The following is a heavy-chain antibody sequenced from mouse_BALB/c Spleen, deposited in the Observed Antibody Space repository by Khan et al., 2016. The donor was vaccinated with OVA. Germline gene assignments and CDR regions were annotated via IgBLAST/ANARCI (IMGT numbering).Heavy chain of an antibody. CDR3: ARSGYGNPFAY. V-gene: IGHV1S81*02. D-gene: IGHD2-1*01. Sequence: QVQLQQSGAELVKPGSSLKISCKASGYTFTSYYMYWVKQRPGQGLEWIGGINPSNGGTHFTEKFKSKATLTVDKSSSTAYMQLSSLTSKDSAVYYCARSGYGNPFAYWGQGTLVTVSA. CDR1: GYTFTSYY. J-gene: IGHJ3*01. CDR2: INPSNGGT.